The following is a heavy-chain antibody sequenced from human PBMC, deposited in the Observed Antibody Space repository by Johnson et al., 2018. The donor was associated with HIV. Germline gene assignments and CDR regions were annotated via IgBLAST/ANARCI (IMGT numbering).Heavy chain of an antibody. CDR3: ARGRKDIGAADGLDNYAFDM. V-gene: IGHV3-11*04. CDR2: ISSDGTTI. J-gene: IGHJ3*02. D-gene: IGHD6-25*01. Sequence: QVQLVESGGGLVKPGGSLRLSCAASGFTFSDYYMSWIRQAPGKGLEWVSYISSDGTTIYDADSVKGRFTISRDNAKNSLYLQMNSLRAEDTAVYYCARGRKDIGAADGLDNYAFDMWGQGTLVTVS. CDR1: GFTFSDYY.